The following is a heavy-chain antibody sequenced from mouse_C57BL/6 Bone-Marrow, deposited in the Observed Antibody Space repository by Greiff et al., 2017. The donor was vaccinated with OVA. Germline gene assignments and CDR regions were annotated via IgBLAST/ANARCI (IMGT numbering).Heavy chain of an antibody. CDR3: ATLYYGSSHWYFDV. J-gene: IGHJ1*03. Sequence: EVKLVESGGDLVKPGGSLKLSCAASGFTFSSYGMSWVRQTPDKRLEWVATISSGGSYTYYPDSVKGRFTISRDNAKNTLYLQMSSLKSEDTAMYYCATLYYGSSHWYFDVWGTGTTVTVSS. D-gene: IGHD1-1*01. CDR2: ISSGGSYT. V-gene: IGHV5-6*01. CDR1: GFTFSSYG.